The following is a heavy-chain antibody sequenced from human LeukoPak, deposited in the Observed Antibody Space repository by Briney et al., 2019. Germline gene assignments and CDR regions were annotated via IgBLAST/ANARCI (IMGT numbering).Heavy chain of an antibody. CDR3: ARGGFKGLPH. V-gene: IGHV1-8*03. Sequence: ASVKVSCKASGYTFTSYGISWVRQAPGQGLEWMGWMNPNSGNTGYAQKFQGRVTITRNTSISTAYMELSSLRSEDTAVYYCARGGFKGLPHWGQGTLVTVSS. CDR1: GYTFTSYG. J-gene: IGHJ4*02. CDR2: MNPNSGNT.